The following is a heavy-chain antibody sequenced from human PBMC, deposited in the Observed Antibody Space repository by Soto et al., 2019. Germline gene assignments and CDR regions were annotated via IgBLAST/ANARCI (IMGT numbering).Heavy chain of an antibody. D-gene: IGHD1-1*01. CDR2: INAGNGNT. Sequence: GASVKVSCKASGYTFTSYAMHWVRQAPGQRLEWMGWINAGNGNTKYSQKFQGRVTITRDTSASTAYMELSSLRAEDTAVYYCARSTGTTYGVDYWGQGTLVTVSS. V-gene: IGHV1-3*01. CDR1: GYTFTSYA. CDR3: ARSTGTTYGVDY. J-gene: IGHJ4*02.